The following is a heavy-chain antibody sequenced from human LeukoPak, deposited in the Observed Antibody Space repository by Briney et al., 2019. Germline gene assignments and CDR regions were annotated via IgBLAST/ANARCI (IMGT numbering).Heavy chain of an antibody. Sequence: GGSLRLSCAASGFTFDDYAMHWVRQAPGKGPEWVSGISWNSGSIGYADSVKGRFTISRDNAKNSLYMQMNSLRAEDTALYYCAKDTGYQAKYFQHWGQGTLVTVSS. V-gene: IGHV3-9*01. D-gene: IGHD2-2*01. CDR3: AKDTGYQAKYFQH. CDR2: ISWNSGSI. J-gene: IGHJ1*01. CDR1: GFTFDDYA.